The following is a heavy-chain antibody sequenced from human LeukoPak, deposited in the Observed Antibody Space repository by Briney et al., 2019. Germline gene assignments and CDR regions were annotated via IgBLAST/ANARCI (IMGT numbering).Heavy chain of an antibody. Sequence: PSETLSLTCNVSGGSIGDYYWTWIRQFPGKGLEWIGYIYYSGSTNYNPSLKSRVTISVDTSKNQFSLKLSSVTAADTAVYYCARQDMVAFNYWGQGTLVTVSS. D-gene: IGHD3-10*01. V-gene: IGHV4-59*08. CDR2: IYYSGST. CDR3: ARQDMVAFNY. J-gene: IGHJ4*02. CDR1: GGSIGDYY.